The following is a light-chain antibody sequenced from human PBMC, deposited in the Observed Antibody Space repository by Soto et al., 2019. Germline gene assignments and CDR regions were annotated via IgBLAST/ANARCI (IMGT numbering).Light chain of an antibody. CDR2: DNN. CDR1: SSNIGNNY. J-gene: IGLJ3*02. Sequence: QSVLTQPPSVSAAPGQKVTISCSGSSSNIGNNYVSWYQHLPGTAPKLLIFDNNKRASGIPDRFSGSKSGTSATLGITGLQTGDEADYYCGTWDSSLNSWVFGGGTKLTVL. V-gene: IGLV1-51*01. CDR3: GTWDSSLNSWV.